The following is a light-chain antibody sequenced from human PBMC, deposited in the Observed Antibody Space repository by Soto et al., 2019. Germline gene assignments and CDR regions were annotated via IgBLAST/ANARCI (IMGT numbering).Light chain of an antibody. Sequence: DIQMTQSPSTLSASVGDIVTITCRASQSISSWLACYQQKPGKAPKLLIYDASSLESGVPSRVSCSGSGTEFTLTISSLQPDDFATYHYQQYDNLPRTFGQGTKVDIK. CDR3: QQYDNLPRT. V-gene: IGKV1-5*01. CDR2: DAS. J-gene: IGKJ1*01. CDR1: QSISSW.